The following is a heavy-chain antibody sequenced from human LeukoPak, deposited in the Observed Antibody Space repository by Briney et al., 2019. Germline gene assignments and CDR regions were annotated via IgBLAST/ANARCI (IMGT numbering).Heavy chain of an antibody. D-gene: IGHD3-9*01. Sequence: ASVKVSCKASGYTFTSYGISWVRQAPGQGLEWMGWISAYNGNTNYAQKLQGRVTMTTDTSTSTAYMELRSLRSDDTAVYYCARDATLRYFDWLVHYNWFDPWGQGTLVTVSS. V-gene: IGHV1-18*01. J-gene: IGHJ5*02. CDR3: ARDATLRYFDWLVHYNWFDP. CDR2: ISAYNGNT. CDR1: GYTFTSYG.